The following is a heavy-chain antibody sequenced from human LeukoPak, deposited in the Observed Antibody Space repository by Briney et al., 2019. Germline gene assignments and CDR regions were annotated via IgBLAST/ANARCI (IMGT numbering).Heavy chain of an antibody. Sequence: QAGGSLRLSCAASGLTFSSYWMSWVRQAPGKGLEWVANIKQDGSEKYYVDSVKGRFTISKDNAKNSLYLQMNSLRAEDTAVYYCARDREMATIRSRYYYYYMDVWGKGTTVTVSS. CDR1: GLTFSSYW. J-gene: IGHJ6*03. D-gene: IGHD5-24*01. CDR3: ARDREMATIRSRYYYYYMDV. V-gene: IGHV3-7*01. CDR2: IKQDGSEK.